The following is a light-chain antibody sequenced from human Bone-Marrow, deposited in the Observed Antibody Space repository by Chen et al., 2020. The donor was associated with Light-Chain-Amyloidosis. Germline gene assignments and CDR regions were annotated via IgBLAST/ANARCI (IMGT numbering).Light chain of an antibody. J-gene: IGKJ3*01. CDR1: QSVLYSSNNKNY. CDR3: QQYYNTLT. Sequence: DIATTHSPDPLVVSLGVVATINCKSSQSVLYSSNNKNYLAWSQQKPGQPPKLLIHWASTRESGVPDRFSGSGSGTDFTLTISSLQAEDVAVYYCQQYYNTLTFGPGTKVNIK. V-gene: IGKV4-1*01. CDR2: WAS.